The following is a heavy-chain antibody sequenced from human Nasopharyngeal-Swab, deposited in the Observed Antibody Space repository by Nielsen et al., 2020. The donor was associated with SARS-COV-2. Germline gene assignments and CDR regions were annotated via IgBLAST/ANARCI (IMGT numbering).Heavy chain of an antibody. CDR2: ITPSGGAT. V-gene: IGHV3-48*01. Sequence: GESLKISCAASGFTFSDHIVNWVRQAPGKGLEWISYITPSGGATHYADSVKGRFTISRDNAENTLYLQMNSLRVEDTAVYYCARDLVLGSGSNGHWGQGTLVTVSS. CDR1: GFTFSDHI. CDR3: ARDLVLGSGSNGH. D-gene: IGHD3-10*01. J-gene: IGHJ4*02.